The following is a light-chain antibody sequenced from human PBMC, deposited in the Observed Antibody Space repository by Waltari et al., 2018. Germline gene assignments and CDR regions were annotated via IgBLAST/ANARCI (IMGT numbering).Light chain of an antibody. V-gene: IGLV2-23*02. J-gene: IGLJ2*01. CDR2: DVN. CDR3: CSYAGSSTFV. CDR1: SSDVGSYTL. Sequence: QSALTQPATVSGSPTQSITISCTGTSSDVGSYTLVPWYQQHPGRAPKLMIFDVNKRPSGISNRFSGSKSGNTASLTISGLQAEDEADYYCCSYAGSSTFVFGGGTKLTVL.